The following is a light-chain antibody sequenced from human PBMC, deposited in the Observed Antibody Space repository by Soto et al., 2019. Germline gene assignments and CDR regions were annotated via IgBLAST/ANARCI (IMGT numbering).Light chain of an antibody. CDR2: DAF. CDR1: QSVGTS. V-gene: IGKV3-11*01. Sequence: EIVLTQSPATLSSSPGERATLSCRASQSVGTSVAWYQQKPSQAPRLLIYDAFNRATGIPARFSGSGSGTDFTLTISSLEPEDFAVYYCQQRSSWPFLWTFAGGTKVEIK. J-gene: IGKJ4*01. CDR3: QQRSSWPFLWT.